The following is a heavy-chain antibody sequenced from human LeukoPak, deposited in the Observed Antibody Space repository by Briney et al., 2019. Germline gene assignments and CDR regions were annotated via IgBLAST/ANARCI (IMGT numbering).Heavy chain of an antibody. J-gene: IGHJ4*02. Sequence: PGKSLKISCKGSGYSFTSYWIGWVRQMPGKGLEWMGIIYPGDSDTRYSTSFQGQVTLSADKSISTACLQWSSLKASGTSIYYFARLGSLRDYFDIWGQGTLVTVSS. CDR1: GYSFTSYW. V-gene: IGHV5-51*01. D-gene: IGHD5-12*01. CDR2: IYPGDSDT. CDR3: ARLGSLRDYFDI.